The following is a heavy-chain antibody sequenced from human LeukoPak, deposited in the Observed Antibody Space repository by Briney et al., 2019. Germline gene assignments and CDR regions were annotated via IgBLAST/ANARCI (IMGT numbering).Heavy chain of an antibody. CDR2: IIPIFGTA. CDR3: ARGVYSNYIYYFDY. Sequence: ASVKVSCKASGYTFTHYGISWVRQAPGQGLEWMGGIIPIFGTANYAQKFQGRVTITTDESTSTAYMELSSLRSEDTAVYYCARGVYSNYIYYFDYWGQGTLVTVSS. V-gene: IGHV1-69*05. J-gene: IGHJ4*02. D-gene: IGHD4-11*01. CDR1: GYTFTHYG.